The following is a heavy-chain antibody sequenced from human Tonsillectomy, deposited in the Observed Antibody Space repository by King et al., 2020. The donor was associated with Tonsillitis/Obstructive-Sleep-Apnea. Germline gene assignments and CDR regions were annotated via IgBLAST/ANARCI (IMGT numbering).Heavy chain of an antibody. CDR3: AKSMITFGGVIVIPHY. V-gene: IGHV3-30*18. CDR2: ISYDGSNK. D-gene: IGHD3-16*02. Sequence: QLVESGGGVVQPGRSLRLSCAASGFTFSSYGMHWVRQAPGKGLEWVAVISYDGSNKYYADSVKGRFTISRDNSKNTLYLQMNSLRAEDTAVYYRAKSMITFGGVIVIPHYWGQGTLVTVSS. J-gene: IGHJ4*02. CDR1: GFTFSSYG.